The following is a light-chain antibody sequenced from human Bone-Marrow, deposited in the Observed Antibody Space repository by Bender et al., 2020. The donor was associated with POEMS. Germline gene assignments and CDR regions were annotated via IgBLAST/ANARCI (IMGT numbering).Light chain of an antibody. Sequence: QSALTQPRSVSGSPGQSVAISCTGTSSNVGGYNYVSWFQQHPGKAPKLLIYDVTKRPSGVPDRFSGSKSGNTASLTISGLQAEDEADYYGCSYEGSYTWVFGGGTKLTVL. CDR2: DVT. CDR3: CSYEGSYTWV. V-gene: IGLV2-11*01. J-gene: IGLJ3*02. CDR1: SSNVGGYNY.